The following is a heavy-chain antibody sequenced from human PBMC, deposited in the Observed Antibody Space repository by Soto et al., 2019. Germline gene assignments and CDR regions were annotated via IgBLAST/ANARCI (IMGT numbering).Heavy chain of an antibody. Sequence: GGSLRLSCAASGFTFSSYAMSWVRQAPGKGLEWVSAISGSGGSTYYADSVKGRFTISRDNSKNTLYLQMNSLRAEDTVVYYCAIRITGYSSGWSNYFDYWGQGTLVTVSS. CDR3: AIRITGYSSGWSNYFDY. V-gene: IGHV3-23*01. D-gene: IGHD6-19*01. CDR2: ISGSGGST. CDR1: GFTFSSYA. J-gene: IGHJ4*02.